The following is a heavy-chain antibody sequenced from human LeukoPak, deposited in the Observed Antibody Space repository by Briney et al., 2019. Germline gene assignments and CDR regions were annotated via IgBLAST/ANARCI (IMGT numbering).Heavy chain of an antibody. Sequence: SETLSLTCTVSGGSISGYYWNWIRQPPGKGLEWIGYVYYSGTTNSNPSLKSRVTMSVDTPKNQISLKVSSVTAADTAVYYCAANAGRHRLAPFDYWGQGTLVTVSP. CDR2: VYYSGTT. CDR3: AANAGRHRLAPFDY. D-gene: IGHD4/OR15-4a*01. V-gene: IGHV4-59*01. J-gene: IGHJ4*02. CDR1: GGSISGYY.